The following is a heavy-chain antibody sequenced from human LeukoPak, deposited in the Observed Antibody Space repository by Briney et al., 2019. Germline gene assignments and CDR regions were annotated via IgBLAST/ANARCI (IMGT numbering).Heavy chain of an antibody. V-gene: IGHV3-20*04. CDR2: INWNGGST. CDR3: ARVGALSSSWLLY. D-gene: IGHD6-13*01. CDR1: GFTFDDYG. Sequence: GGSLRLSCAASGFTFDDYGMSWVRQTPGKGLEWVSAINWNGGSTDYADPVKGRFTISRDNAKNSLYLQMNSLRAEDTAVYFCARVGALSSSWLLYWGQGTLVTVSS. J-gene: IGHJ4*02.